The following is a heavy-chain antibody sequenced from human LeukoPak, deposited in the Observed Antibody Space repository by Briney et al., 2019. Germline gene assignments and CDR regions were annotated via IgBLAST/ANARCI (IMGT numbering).Heavy chain of an antibody. J-gene: IGHJ4*02. D-gene: IGHD6-19*01. Sequence: ASVTVSCKASGYTFNGFYLHWVRQAPGQGLEWMGWINPNSDGTNYAQKFQGRVTMTRDTSISTAYMELSNLKSDDTAIYYCARSSSGWPLYFDCWLQGTLVTVSS. CDR3: ARSSSGWPLYFDC. V-gene: IGHV1-2*02. CDR2: INPNSDGT. CDR1: GYTFNGFY.